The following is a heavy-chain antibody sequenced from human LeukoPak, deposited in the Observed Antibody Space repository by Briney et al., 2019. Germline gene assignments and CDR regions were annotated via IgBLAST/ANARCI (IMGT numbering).Heavy chain of an antibody. CDR3: AREIVGAIKSYFDY. CDR1: GFTFSSYW. V-gene: IGHV3-7*01. Sequence: GGSLRLSCTASGFTFSSYWMSWFRQAPGKGLEWVANIRQDGGLKHYVDSVKGRFTISRDNAENSLYLQMNSLRAEDTAVYYCAREIVGAIKSYFDYWGQGTLVTASS. D-gene: IGHD1-26*01. J-gene: IGHJ4*02. CDR2: IRQDGGLK.